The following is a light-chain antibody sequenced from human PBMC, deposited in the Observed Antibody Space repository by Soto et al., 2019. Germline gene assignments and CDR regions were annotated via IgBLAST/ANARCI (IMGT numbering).Light chain of an antibody. Sequence: QSVLTQPPSASGTPGQRVTISCSGSSSNIGSNYVYWYQQLPGTAPKLLIFTNDQRTSGVPGRFSGSKSGTSASLAISGLRSEDEADYYCAVWDDSLRGWVFGGGTKLTVL. V-gene: IGLV1-47*02. CDR2: TND. CDR1: SSNIGSNY. J-gene: IGLJ3*02. CDR3: AVWDDSLRGWV.